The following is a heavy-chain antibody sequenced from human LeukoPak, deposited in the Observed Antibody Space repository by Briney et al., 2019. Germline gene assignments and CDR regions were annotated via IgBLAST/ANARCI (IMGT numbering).Heavy chain of an antibody. J-gene: IGHJ5*02. Sequence: GGSLRLSCAASGFTFSNYAMSWVRQAPGKRLEWVSTISGNGGSIHYADSVEGRFTISRDNSKNTLSLQMNSLSGEDTALYYCAKGATVGPLNWFDPWGQGTLVTVSS. D-gene: IGHD4-17*01. V-gene: IGHV3-23*01. CDR1: GFTFSNYA. CDR2: ISGNGGSI. CDR3: AKGATVGPLNWFDP.